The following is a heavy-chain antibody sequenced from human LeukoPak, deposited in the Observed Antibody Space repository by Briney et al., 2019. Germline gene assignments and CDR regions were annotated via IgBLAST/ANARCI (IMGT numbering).Heavy chain of an antibody. D-gene: IGHD3-9*01. V-gene: IGHV4-30-4*08. CDR3: ARYYDILSYMDV. J-gene: IGHJ6*03. CDR2: IFYSGRT. Sequence: SETLSLTCTVSNDSIISGHHYWSWIRQSPGKGLEWIGYIFYSGRTYYNPSLKSRLAMSIDTSTNQFFVKLSSVTVADTAVYFCARYYDILSYMDVWAKGPRSPSP. CDR1: NDSIISGHHY.